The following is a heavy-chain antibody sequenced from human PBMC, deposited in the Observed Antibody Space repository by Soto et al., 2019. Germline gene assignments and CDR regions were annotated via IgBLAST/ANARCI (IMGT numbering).Heavy chain of an antibody. CDR3: AREEYCSSTSCYDYYYGMDV. Sequence: GASVKVSCKASGYTFTSYYMHWVRQAPGQGLEWMGIINPSGGSTSYAQKFQGRVTMTRDTSTSTVYMELSSLRSEDTAVYYCAREEYCSSTSCYDYYYGMDVWGQGTTVTVSS. CDR2: INPSGGST. D-gene: IGHD2-2*01. J-gene: IGHJ6*02. V-gene: IGHV1-46*03. CDR1: GYTFTSYY.